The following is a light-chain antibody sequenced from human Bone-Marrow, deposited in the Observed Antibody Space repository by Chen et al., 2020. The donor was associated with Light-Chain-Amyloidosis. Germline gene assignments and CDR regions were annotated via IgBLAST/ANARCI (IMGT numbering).Light chain of an antibody. Sequence: EIVLTQSPGTLSLSPGEGANLSCRASKTISSNYLTWYQQKFGQAHKLLIYGSSSRATGIPDRFSGSESGTDFTLPINRLEPEDFARYYCQQYGTSPLTFLGGTTVELQ. CDR1: KTISSNY. V-gene: IGKV3-20*01. CDR3: QQYGTSPLT. J-gene: IGKJ4*01. CDR2: GSS.